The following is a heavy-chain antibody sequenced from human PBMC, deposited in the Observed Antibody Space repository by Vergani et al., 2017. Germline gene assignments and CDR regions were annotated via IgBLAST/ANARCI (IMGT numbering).Heavy chain of an antibody. Sequence: VQLVESGGGLVQPGGSLRLSCAASGFTFSSYGMHWVRQAPGKGLEWVAVIWYDGSNKYYADSVKGRFTISRDNSKNTLYLQMNSLRAEHTAVYYCARAPSHSSSWFDYWGQGTLVTVSS. CDR1: GFTFSSYG. J-gene: IGHJ4*02. CDR2: IWYDGSNK. D-gene: IGHD6-13*01. V-gene: IGHV3-33*01. CDR3: ARAPSHSSSWFDY.